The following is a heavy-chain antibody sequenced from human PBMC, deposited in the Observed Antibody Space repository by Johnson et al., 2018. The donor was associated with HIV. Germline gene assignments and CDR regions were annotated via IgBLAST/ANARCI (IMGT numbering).Heavy chain of an antibody. CDR2: ISYDGSNN. CDR3: ARDSMTTVVTFAFDI. Sequence: QVQLVESGGGVVQPGRSLRLSCAASGFTFSSYAMHWVRQAPGKGLEWVAVISYDGSNNYYADSVKGRFTISRDNSKNTRYLQMNSLRAADTAVYYCARDSMTTVVTFAFDIWGQGTMVTVSS. V-gene: IGHV3-30*04. CDR1: GFTFSSYA. J-gene: IGHJ3*02. D-gene: IGHD4-23*01.